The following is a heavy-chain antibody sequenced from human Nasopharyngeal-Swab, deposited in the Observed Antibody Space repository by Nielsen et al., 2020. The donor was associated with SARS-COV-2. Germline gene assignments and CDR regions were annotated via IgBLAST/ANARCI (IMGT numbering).Heavy chain of an antibody. D-gene: IGHD3-16*02. Sequence: GESLKISCAASGFTFSIYWMSWVRQAQGKGLEWVANIKQDGSEKYYVDSVKGRFTISRDNAKNSLYLQMNSLRAEDTAVYYCARETYYDYVWGSYRADYYYGMDVWGQGTTVTVSS. CDR1: GFTFSIYW. CDR2: IKQDGSEK. CDR3: ARETYYDYVWGSYRADYYYGMDV. J-gene: IGHJ6*02. V-gene: IGHV3-7*01.